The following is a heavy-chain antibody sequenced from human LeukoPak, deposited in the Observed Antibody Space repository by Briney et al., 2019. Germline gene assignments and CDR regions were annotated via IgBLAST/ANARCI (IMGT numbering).Heavy chain of an antibody. CDR2: IYSGGST. Sequence: GGSLRLSCAASGFTVSSNYMSWVRQAPGKGLEWVSVIYSGGSTYYADSVKGRFTISRDNSKNTLYLQMNSLRAEDTAVYYCFAGYYDSSGSYFDYWGQGTLVTVSS. CDR1: GFTVSSNY. CDR3: FAGYYDSSGSYFDY. V-gene: IGHV3-66*01. J-gene: IGHJ4*02. D-gene: IGHD3-22*01.